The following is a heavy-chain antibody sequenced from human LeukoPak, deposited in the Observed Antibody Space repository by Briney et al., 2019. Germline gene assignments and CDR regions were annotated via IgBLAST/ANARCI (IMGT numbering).Heavy chain of an antibody. Sequence: GGSLRLSCAASGFTFSSYWMSWVRQAPGQGLEWVANVSEAGSEKNYVDSVKGRFTISRDNIRNLLYLQMNYLIVEDTAVYYCATEYCTDKGNFDLWGRGALVTVSS. CDR2: VSEAGSEK. D-gene: IGHD2/OR15-2a*01. CDR3: ATEYCTDKGNFDL. J-gene: IGHJ2*01. V-gene: IGHV3-7*02. CDR1: GFTFSSYW.